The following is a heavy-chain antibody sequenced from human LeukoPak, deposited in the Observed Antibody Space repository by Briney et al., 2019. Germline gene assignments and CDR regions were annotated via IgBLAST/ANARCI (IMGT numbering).Heavy chain of an antibody. CDR1: GGSISSSSYY. Sequence: PSETLSLTCTVSGGSISSSSYYWGWIRQPPGKGLEWIGSIYYSGSTYYNPSLKSRVTISVDTSKNQFSLKLSSVTAADTAVYYCASLQGGATVLDNPFDHWGQGTLVTVSS. CDR2: IYYSGST. D-gene: IGHD1-26*01. J-gene: IGHJ4*02. CDR3: ASLQGGATVLDNPFDH. V-gene: IGHV4-39*01.